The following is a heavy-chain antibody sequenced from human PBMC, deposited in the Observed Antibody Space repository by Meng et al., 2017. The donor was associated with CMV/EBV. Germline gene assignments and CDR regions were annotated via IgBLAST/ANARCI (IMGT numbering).Heavy chain of an antibody. Sequence: GESLKISCAASGFTFSSYSMNWVRQAPGKGLEWVSSIGSSSRYIYYADSVKGRFTISRDNAKNSLYMQMNSLRAEDTAVYYCARDGGYHFSPTTNNGMDVWGQGTTVTVSS. V-gene: IGHV3-21*01. CDR3: ARDGGYHFSPTTNNGMDV. J-gene: IGHJ6*02. CDR2: IGSSSRYI. D-gene: IGHD3-3*01. CDR1: GFTFSSYS.